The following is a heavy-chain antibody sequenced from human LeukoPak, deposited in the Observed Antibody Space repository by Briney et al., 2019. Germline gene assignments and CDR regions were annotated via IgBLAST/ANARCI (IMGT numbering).Heavy chain of an antibody. V-gene: IGHV4-34*01. CDR1: GGSFSGYY. J-gene: IGHJ4*02. CDR2: INHSGST. CDR3: ARGRYCSGGSCLPGDY. D-gene: IGHD2-15*01. Sequence: SETLSLTCAVYGGSFSGYYWSCIRQPPGKGLEWIGEINHSGSTNYNPSLKSRVTISVDTSKNQFSLKLSSVTAADTAVYYCARGRYCSGGSCLPGDYWGQGTLVTVSS.